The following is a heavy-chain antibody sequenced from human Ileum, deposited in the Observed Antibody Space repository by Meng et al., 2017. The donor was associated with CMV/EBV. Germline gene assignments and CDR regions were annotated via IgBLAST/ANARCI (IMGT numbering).Heavy chain of an antibody. J-gene: IGHJ4*02. CDR2: IYPKSGGT. CDR1: GDAFTGYY. V-gene: IGHV1-2*02. D-gene: IGHD6-6*01. Sequence: ASVKVSCKASGDAFTGYYMKWVRQAPGQGLEWMGWIYPKSGGTNYAQNFQGRVTMTRDPSISTAYMALTRLRSDDSAVYYCASGAGVGDSSSGLADSWGQGTLVTVSS. CDR3: ASGAGVGDSSSGLADS.